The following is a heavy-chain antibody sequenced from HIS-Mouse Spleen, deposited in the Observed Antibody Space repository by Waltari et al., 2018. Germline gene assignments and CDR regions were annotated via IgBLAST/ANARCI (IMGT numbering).Heavy chain of an antibody. CDR2: NCPGTPVT. D-gene: IGHD3-3*01. Sequence: EVQLVQSGAEVKKPGESLKISCKGSGYSFTSYWIGWVRQMPGKGLEWMGPNCPGTPVTRFSPSFPGQVTIPADKSISTASLQWSRLKASDTAMYDCAGLGDYDFWSGYYSGWFDPWGQGTLVTVAS. V-gene: IGHV5-51*03. CDR1: GYSFTSYW. J-gene: IGHJ5*02. CDR3: AGLGDYDFWSGYYSGWFDP.